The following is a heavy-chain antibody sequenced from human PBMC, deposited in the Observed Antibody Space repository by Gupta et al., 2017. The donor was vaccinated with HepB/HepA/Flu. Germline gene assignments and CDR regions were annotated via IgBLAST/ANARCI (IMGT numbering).Heavy chain of an antibody. J-gene: IGHJ6*02. CDR3: ATLGEPTTTGLVYGMDV. Sequence: QVQLQQWGAGLLKPSETLSLICPVYGGSFRGSYWSWIRPPPGKGLEWIWEINHSGSTNYNPPLKSRVTISVDTSKNQFSLKLISVTTADTAVYYCATLGEPTTTGLVYGMDVWCQGTTVTVSS. D-gene: IGHD1-1*01. V-gene: IGHV4-34*01. CDR2: INHSGST. CDR1: GGSFRGSY.